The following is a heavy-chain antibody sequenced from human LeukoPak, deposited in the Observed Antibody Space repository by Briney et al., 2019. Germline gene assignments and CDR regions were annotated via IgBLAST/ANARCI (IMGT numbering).Heavy chain of an antibody. V-gene: IGHV4-61*02. Sequence: PSETLSLTCTVSGGSISSSSYYWSWIRQPAGKGLEWIGRINTSGSTNYNPSLKSRVTMSADTSKNQFSLQLSSVTATDTAVYYCARGRAVAEYWGQGILVTVSS. D-gene: IGHD6-19*01. CDR1: GGSISSSSYY. CDR3: ARGRAVAEY. CDR2: INTSGST. J-gene: IGHJ4*02.